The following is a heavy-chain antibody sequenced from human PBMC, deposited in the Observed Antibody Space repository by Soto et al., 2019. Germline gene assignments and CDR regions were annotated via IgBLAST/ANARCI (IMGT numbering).Heavy chain of an antibody. D-gene: IGHD2-2*01. J-gene: IGHJ6*02. CDR3: ARLRQLLWKGYYGMDV. V-gene: IGHV4-39*01. CDR2: IYYSGST. Sequence: SETLSLTCTVSGGSISSSSYYWGWIRQPPGKGLEWIGSIYYSGSTYYNPSLKSRVTISVDTSKNQFSLKLSSVTAADTAVYYCARLRQLLWKGYYGMDVWGQGTTVTVSS. CDR1: GGSISSSSYY.